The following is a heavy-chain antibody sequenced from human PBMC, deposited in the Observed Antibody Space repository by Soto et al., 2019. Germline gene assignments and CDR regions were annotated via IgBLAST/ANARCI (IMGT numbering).Heavy chain of an antibody. Sequence: ASVKVSCKASGYTFTSYGTSWVRQAPGQGLEWMRWISAYNGNTNYAQKLQGRVTMTSDTSTSAASMELRSLRSDDTAVYYCARDQGDPGSNFAYWGQGTLVTVSS. CDR3: ARDQGDPGSNFAY. CDR2: ISAYNGNT. D-gene: IGHD3-16*01. J-gene: IGHJ4*02. V-gene: IGHV1-18*01. CDR1: GYTFTSYG.